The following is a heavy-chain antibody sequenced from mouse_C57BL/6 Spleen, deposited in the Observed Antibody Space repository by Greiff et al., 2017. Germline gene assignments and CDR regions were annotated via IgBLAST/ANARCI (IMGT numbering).Heavy chain of an antibody. V-gene: IGHV1-82*01. CDR3: ARQANWGAWFAY. CDR2: IYPGDGDT. D-gene: IGHD4-1*01. J-gene: IGHJ3*01. Sequence: VQLQESGPELVKPGASVKISCKASGYAFSSSWMNWVKQRPGKGLEWIGRIYPGDGDTNYNGKFKGKATLTADKSSSTAYMQLSSLTSEDSAVYFCARQANWGAWFAYWGQGTLVTVSA. CDR1: GYAFSSSW.